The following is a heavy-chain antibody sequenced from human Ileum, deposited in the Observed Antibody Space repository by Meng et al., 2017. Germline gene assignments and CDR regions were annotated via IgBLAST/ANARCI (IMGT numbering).Heavy chain of an antibody. CDR3: ARSRSSSWYGGFYFDY. V-gene: IGHV3-48*03. J-gene: IGHJ4*02. CDR2: ISSSGSTT. D-gene: IGHD6-13*01. CDR1: GFTFSSYE. Sequence: GESLKISCAASGFTFSSYEMNWVRQAPGKGLEWVSYISSSGSTTYYADSVKGRFTISRDNAKNSLYLQMNSLRAEDTAVYYCARSRSSSWYGGFYFDYWGQGKLVTVSS.